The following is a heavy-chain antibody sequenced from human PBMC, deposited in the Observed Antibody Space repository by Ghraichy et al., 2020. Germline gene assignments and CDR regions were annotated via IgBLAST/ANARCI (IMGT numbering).Heavy chain of an antibody. CDR3: ANDRGATTVTTPYYYYYGMDV. CDR2: ISYDGSNK. J-gene: IGHJ6*02. Sequence: GGSLRLSCAASGFTFSSYGMHWVRQAPGKGLEWVAVISYDGSNKYYADSVKGRFTISRDNSKNTLYLQMNSLRAEDTAVYYCANDRGATTVTTPYYYYYGMDVWGQGTTVTVSS. CDR1: GFTFSSYG. V-gene: IGHV3-30*18. D-gene: IGHD4-17*01.